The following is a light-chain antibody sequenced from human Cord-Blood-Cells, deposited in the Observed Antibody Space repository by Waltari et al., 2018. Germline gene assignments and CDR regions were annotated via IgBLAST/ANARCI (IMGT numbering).Light chain of an antibody. Sequence: DIKMTQSPSSLSASVGDRVTITCRASQSISSYLNWYQQKPGKAPKLLIDAASSLQSGVPSRFSGSGSGTDFTLTISSLQPEDFATYYCQQSYSTPWTFGQGTKEEIK. V-gene: IGKV1-39*01. CDR1: QSISSY. J-gene: IGKJ1*01. CDR2: AAS. CDR3: QQSYSTPWT.